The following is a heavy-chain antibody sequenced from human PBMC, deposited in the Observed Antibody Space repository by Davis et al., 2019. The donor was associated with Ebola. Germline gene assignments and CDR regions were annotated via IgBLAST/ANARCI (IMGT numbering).Heavy chain of an antibody. CDR1: GFTFSNAW. CDR2: ISGSGGST. Sequence: GGSLRLSCAASGFTFSNAWMTWVRQAPGKGLEWVSAISGSGGSTYYADSVKGRFTISRDNSKKTLYLQMNSLRAEDTAVYYCAKSGLSFGVVKYHYGMDVWGKGTTVTVSS. CDR3: AKSGLSFGVVKYHYGMDV. V-gene: IGHV3-23*01. J-gene: IGHJ6*04. D-gene: IGHD3-3*01.